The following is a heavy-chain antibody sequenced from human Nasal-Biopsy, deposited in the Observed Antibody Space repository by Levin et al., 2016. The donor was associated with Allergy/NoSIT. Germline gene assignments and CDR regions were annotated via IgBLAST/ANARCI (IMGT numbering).Heavy chain of an antibody. J-gene: IGHJ4*02. D-gene: IGHD4-23*01. CDR3: ARGLGVAPTPSYFDS. CDR2: ISGSGGSA. CDR1: GFTFSNYA. V-gene: IGHV3-23*01. Sequence: GESLKISCAASGFTFSNYAMSWVRQAPGKGLQWVSAISGSGGSAYKADSVKGRFTISRDNSQNTLYLQMNSLRAEDTAVYYCARGLGVAPTPSYFDSWGQGTLVTVSS.